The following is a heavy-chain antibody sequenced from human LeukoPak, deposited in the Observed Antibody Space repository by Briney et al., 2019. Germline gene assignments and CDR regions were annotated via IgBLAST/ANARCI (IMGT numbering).Heavy chain of an antibody. Sequence: PGGSLRLSCAASGFTFSSFEMNWVRQAPGKGLEWVSYISPSGSDMSYADSVKGRFSISRDNAMNSLYLQMNSLRAEDTAVYYCARDRAARLDYWGQGTLVTVSS. CDR2: ISPSGSDM. V-gene: IGHV3-48*03. CDR3: ARDRAARLDY. J-gene: IGHJ4*02. D-gene: IGHD6-6*01. CDR1: GFTFSSFE.